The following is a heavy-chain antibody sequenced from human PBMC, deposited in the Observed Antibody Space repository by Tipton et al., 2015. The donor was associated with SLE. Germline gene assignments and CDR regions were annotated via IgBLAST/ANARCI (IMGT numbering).Heavy chain of an antibody. Sequence: TLSLTCTVSGGSISSSSYYWGWIRQPPGKGLEWIGRIYYRGSTYYNPSPKSRVTISVDTSKNQFSLKLSSVTAADTAVYYCARQGSPVTTYCDYWGQGSLVTVSS. CDR1: GGSISSSSYY. CDR3: ARQGSPVTTYCDY. V-gene: IGHV4-39*01. D-gene: IGHD4-17*01. J-gene: IGHJ4*02. CDR2: IYYRGST.